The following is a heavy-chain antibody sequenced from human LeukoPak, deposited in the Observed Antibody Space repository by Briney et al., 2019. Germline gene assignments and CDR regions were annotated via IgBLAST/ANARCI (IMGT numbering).Heavy chain of an antibody. D-gene: IGHD6-19*01. CDR2: ISSSSSYI. V-gene: IGHV3-21*01. CDR1: GFTLSASA. Sequence: GGSLRLYCAASGFTLSASAIHWVRQASGKGLEWVSSISSSSSYIYYADSVKGRFTISRDNAENSLYLQMNSLRAEDTAVYYCARDVAVAGTDYWGQGTLVTVSS. J-gene: IGHJ4*02. CDR3: ARDVAVAGTDY.